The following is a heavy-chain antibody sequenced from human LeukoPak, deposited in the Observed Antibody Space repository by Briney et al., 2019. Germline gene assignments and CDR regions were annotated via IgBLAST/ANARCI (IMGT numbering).Heavy chain of an antibody. Sequence: GGSLRLSCAASGFTFSSYGMHWVRQAPGKGVGWVAVISYDGSNKYYADSVKGRFTISRDNSKNTLYLQMNSLRAEDTAVYYCAKDGPHCSSTSCYGMDVWGQGTTVTVSS. V-gene: IGHV3-30*18. J-gene: IGHJ6*02. CDR2: ISYDGSNK. D-gene: IGHD2-2*01. CDR3: AKDGPHCSSTSCYGMDV. CDR1: GFTFSSYG.